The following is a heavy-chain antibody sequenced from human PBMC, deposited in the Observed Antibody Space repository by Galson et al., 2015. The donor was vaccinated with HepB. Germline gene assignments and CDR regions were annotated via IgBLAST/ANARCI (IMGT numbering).Heavy chain of an antibody. D-gene: IGHD3-10*01. J-gene: IGHJ4*02. Sequence: QSGAEVKKPGESLKISCKASGYSFRNYWIGWVRQMPGKGLECMGIIYPGDSETRYSPSFQGQVTPSADKSTNTAYLQWSSLKASDTAMYYCASRHSYFRSGTWYNVSDFWGQGTLVTVSS. CDR3: ASRHSYFRSGTWYNVSDF. CDR1: GYSFRNYW. V-gene: IGHV5-51*01. CDR2: IYPGDSET.